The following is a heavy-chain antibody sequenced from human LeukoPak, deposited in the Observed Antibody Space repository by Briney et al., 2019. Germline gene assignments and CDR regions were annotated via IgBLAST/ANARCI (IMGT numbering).Heavy chain of an antibody. J-gene: IGHJ5*02. CDR1: GYSISSGYY. CDR3: ARGGYCSSTSCYGGNWFGP. CDR2: IYHSGSA. D-gene: IGHD2-2*01. V-gene: IGHV4-38-2*01. Sequence: SETLSLTCAVSGYSISSGYYWGWIRQPPGKGLEWIGSIYHSGSAYYNPSLKSRVTISVDTSENQFSLKLSSVTAADTAVYYCARGGYCSSTSCYGGNWFGPWGQGTLVTVSS.